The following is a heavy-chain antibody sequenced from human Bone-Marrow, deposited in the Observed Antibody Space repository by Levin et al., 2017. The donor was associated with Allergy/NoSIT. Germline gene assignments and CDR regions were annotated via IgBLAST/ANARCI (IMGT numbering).Heavy chain of an antibody. CDR2: ISAYNGNT. D-gene: IGHD3-3*01. CDR1: GYTFTSYG. Sequence: EASVKVSCKASGYTFTSYGISWVRQAPGQGLEWMGWISAYNGNTNYAQKLQGRVTMTTDTSTSTAYMELRSLRSDDTAVYYCARDTRGGYYDFWSGYSRVDNWFDPWGQGTLVTVSS. J-gene: IGHJ5*02. V-gene: IGHV1-18*01. CDR3: ARDTRGGYYDFWSGYSRVDNWFDP.